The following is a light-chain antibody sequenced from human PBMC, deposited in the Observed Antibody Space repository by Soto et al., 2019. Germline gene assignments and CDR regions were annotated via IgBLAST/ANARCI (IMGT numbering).Light chain of an antibody. Sequence: QSALTQPPSASGSPGQSVTISCTGTSSDVGGYNYVSWFQQHSGKAPKLIISEVNKRPSGVPDRFSGSKSGNTASLTVSGLQAEDEADYYCTSYGGRDNLIFGGGTKLTVL. J-gene: IGLJ2*01. CDR2: EVN. CDR1: SSDVGGYNY. V-gene: IGLV2-8*01. CDR3: TSYGGRDNLI.